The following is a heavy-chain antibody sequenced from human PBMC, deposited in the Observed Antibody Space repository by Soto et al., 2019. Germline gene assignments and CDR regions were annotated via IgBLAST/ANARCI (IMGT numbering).Heavy chain of an antibody. CDR3: ARAGDIVVVPAAIYYYYMDV. CDR1: GFTFGDYG. J-gene: IGHJ6*03. Sequence: GGSLRLSCVASGFTFGDYGMSWVRQAPGKGLEWVSGINWNGGSTGYADSVKGRFTISRDNAKNSLYLQMNSLRAEDTALYYCARAGDIVVVPAAIYYYYMDVWGKGTTVTVSS. D-gene: IGHD2-2*02. V-gene: IGHV3-20*04. CDR2: INWNGGST.